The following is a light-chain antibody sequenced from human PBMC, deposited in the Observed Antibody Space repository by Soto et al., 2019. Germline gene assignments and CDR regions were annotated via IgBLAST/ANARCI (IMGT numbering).Light chain of an antibody. CDR1: QSVSSDY. Sequence: EIVLTQSPGTLSLSPGDRVTLSCRASQSVSSDYLAWFQQKPGQAPRLLIYDASRRATGIPDRFSGSGSGTDFTLTITGLEPEDFAVYYCQQYGSSPFSFGGGTKVEIK. CDR2: DAS. V-gene: IGKV3-20*01. J-gene: IGKJ4*01. CDR3: QQYGSSPFS.